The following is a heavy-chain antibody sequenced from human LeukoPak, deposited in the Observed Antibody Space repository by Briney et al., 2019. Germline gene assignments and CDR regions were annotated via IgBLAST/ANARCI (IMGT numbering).Heavy chain of an antibody. D-gene: IGHD4-17*01. CDR2: IRSKANSYAT. V-gene: IGHV3-73*01. CDR1: GFTFSGSA. CDR3: TTDGDYDMIGYYYMDV. J-gene: IGHJ6*03. Sequence: GGSLRLSYAASGFTFSGSAMHWVRQASGKGPEWVGRIRSKANSYATAYAASVKGRFTISRDDSKNTAYLQMNSLKTEDTAVYYCTTDGDYDMIGYYYMDVWGKGTTVTVSS.